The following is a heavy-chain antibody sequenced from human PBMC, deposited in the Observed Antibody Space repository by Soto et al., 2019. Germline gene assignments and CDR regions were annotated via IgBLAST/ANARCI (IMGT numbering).Heavy chain of an antibody. CDR1: GYSISNNYY. Sequence: SETLSLTCAVSGYSISNNYYWAWIRQSPGKGLEWIGSIFHSGTTYSNPSLKSRVTISVDTSKNQFSLKLASVTAADTAIYYCARAWGPTWNFDYWGQGTLVTVSS. CDR3: ARAWGPTWNFDY. J-gene: IGHJ4*02. D-gene: IGHD3-16*01. CDR2: IFHSGTT. V-gene: IGHV4-38-2*01.